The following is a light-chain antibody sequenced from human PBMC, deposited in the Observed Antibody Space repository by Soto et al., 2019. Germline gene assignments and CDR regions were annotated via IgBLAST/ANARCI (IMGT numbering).Light chain of an antibody. CDR2: GAS. J-gene: IGKJ5*01. CDR3: QQYNNWPPIT. CDR1: QSIGSN. V-gene: IGKV3-15*01. Sequence: EIVLTQSPATLSLSPGERATLSCRASQSIGSNLAWYQQKPGQSPRLLISGASTRATGIPDRFSGSGSGTEFTLTISYLQSEDLAVYYCQQYNNWPPITFGQGTRLEIK.